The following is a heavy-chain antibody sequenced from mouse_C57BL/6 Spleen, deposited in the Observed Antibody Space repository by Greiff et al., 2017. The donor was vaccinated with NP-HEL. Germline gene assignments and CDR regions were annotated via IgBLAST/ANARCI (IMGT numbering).Heavy chain of an antibody. J-gene: IGHJ2*01. CDR1: GYTFTSYW. D-gene: IGHD2-4*01. CDR3: TRGIYYDCNGGY. Sequence: VQLQQPGAELVMPGASVKMSCKASGYTFTSYWITWVKQRPGQGLEWIGDIYPGSGSTNYNEKFKSKATLTVDTSSSTAYMQLSSLTSEDSAVYYCTRGIYYDCNGGYWGQGTTLTVSS. CDR2: IYPGSGST. V-gene: IGHV1-55*01.